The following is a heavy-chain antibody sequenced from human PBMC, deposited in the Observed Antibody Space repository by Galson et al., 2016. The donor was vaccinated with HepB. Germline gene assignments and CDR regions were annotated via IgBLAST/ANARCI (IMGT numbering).Heavy chain of an antibody. Sequence: QSGAEVKKPGESLKISCQGSGYKFTSYWIGWVRQVPGKGLEWMGTIYPGDSDTRYSPSFQGQVTISVDKSISTAYLQWSSLKASDSAMHYCARHELHSNSWYMDSWGQGTLVTVSS. CDR1: GYKFTSYW. V-gene: IGHV5-51*01. D-gene: IGHD6-13*01. CDR3: ARHELHSNSWYMDS. CDR2: IYPGDSDT. J-gene: IGHJ4*02.